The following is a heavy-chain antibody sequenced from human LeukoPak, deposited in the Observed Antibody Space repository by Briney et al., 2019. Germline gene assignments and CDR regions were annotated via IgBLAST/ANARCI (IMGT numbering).Heavy chain of an antibody. D-gene: IGHD2-2*01. CDR1: GGSFSGYY. Sequence: SETLSLTCAVYGGSFSGYYWSWIRQPPEKGLEWIGEINHSGSTNYNPSLKSRVTISVDTSKNQFSLKLSSVTAADTAVYYCARGRCSSTSCYARARHDAFDIWGQGTMVTVSS. J-gene: IGHJ3*02. V-gene: IGHV4-34*01. CDR3: ARGRCSSTSCYARARHDAFDI. CDR2: INHSGST.